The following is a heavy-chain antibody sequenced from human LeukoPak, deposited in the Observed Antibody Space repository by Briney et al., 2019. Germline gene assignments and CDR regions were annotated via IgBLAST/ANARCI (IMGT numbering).Heavy chain of an antibody. CDR3: ARARGYSGYDYPKNWFDP. D-gene: IGHD5-12*01. Sequence: ASVKVSCEASGYTFTSYAMHWVRQAPGQRLEWMGWINAGNGNTKYSQKFRGRVTITRDTSASTAYMELSSLRSEDTAVYYCARARGYSGYDYPKNWFDPWGQGTLVTVSS. CDR1: GYTFTSYA. V-gene: IGHV1-3*01. J-gene: IGHJ5*02. CDR2: INAGNGNT.